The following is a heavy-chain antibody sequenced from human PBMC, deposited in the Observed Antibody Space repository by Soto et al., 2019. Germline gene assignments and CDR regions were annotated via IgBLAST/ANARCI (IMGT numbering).Heavy chain of an antibody. CDR1: GGTFSSYA. J-gene: IGHJ6*02. Sequence: VASVKVSCKASGGTFSSYAISWVRQAPGQGLEWMGGIIPIFGTANYAQKFQGRVTITADESTSTAYMELSSLRSEDTAVYYCARSVGSGSYYPNPYYYYGMDVWGQGTTVTVS. CDR3: ARSVGSGSYYPNPYYYYGMDV. CDR2: IIPIFGTA. V-gene: IGHV1-69*13. D-gene: IGHD3-10*01.